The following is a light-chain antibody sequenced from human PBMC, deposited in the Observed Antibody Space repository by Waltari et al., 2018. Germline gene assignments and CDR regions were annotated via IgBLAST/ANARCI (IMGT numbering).Light chain of an antibody. CDR1: QDIVSA. CDR2: DAS. V-gene: IGKV1-13*02. Sequence: AIQLTQSPSSLSASVGHRVTIPCRASQDIVSALAWYQQKPGRAPKLLISDASTLETGVPSRFSGSGSGTDFTLTINSLQPEDVAVYYCQQYYSSPPAWTFGQGTKVEIK. CDR3: QQYYSSPPAWT. J-gene: IGKJ1*01.